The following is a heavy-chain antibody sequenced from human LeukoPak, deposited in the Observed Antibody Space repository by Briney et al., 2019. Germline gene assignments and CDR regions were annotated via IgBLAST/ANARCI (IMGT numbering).Heavy chain of an antibody. D-gene: IGHD1-14*01. Sequence: ETLSLTCAVYGGSFSGYYWSWIRQPPGKGREWIGEINHSGGTNYNPCLTSGGTISVETSKKKFSLKLSSVTAADTAVYYCARGRMGSGGFDYWGQGTLVTVSS. CDR1: GGSFSGYY. J-gene: IGHJ4*02. V-gene: IGHV4-34*01. CDR3: ARGRMGSGGFDY. CDR2: INHSGGT.